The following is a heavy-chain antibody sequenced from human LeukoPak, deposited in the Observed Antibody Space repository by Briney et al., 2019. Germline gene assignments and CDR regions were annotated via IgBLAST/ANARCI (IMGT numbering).Heavy chain of an antibody. Sequence: PSETLSLTCTVSGGSINNYYWSWIRQPPGKGLEWIGYIYYSGSTNYNRSLKSRVTISLDTSKNQFSLNLRSVTAADTAIYYCARYMRDSGTYDFDYWGQGTPVTVSS. CDR1: GGSINNYY. CDR2: IYYSGST. CDR3: ARYMRDSGTYDFDY. D-gene: IGHD3-3*01. J-gene: IGHJ4*02. V-gene: IGHV4-59*01.